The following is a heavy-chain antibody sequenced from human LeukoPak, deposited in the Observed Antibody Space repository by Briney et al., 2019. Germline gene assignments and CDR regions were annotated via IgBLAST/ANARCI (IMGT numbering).Heavy chain of an antibody. CDR1: GYTFTSYG. CDR2: ISAYNGNT. J-gene: IGHJ4*02. D-gene: IGHD3-3*01. Sequence: GASVKVSCKASGYTFTSYGITWVRQAPGQGLEWMGWISAYNGNTNYAQKFQGRVTMTRDTSISTAYMELSRLRSDDTAVYYCARFEGPFGVVMRDNYWGQGTLVTVSS. V-gene: IGHV1-18*01. CDR3: ARFEGPFGVVMRDNY.